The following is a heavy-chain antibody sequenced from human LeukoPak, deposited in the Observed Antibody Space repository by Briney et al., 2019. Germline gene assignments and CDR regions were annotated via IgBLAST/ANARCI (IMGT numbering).Heavy chain of an antibody. CDR1: GFIFSDYG. Sequence: GALRLSCAASGFIFSDYGMSWVRQAPGKGLEWVSVISGSGEITYYADSVKGRFTISRDNAKNSLYLQMNSLRAEDTAVYYCARADWDTAMIDYWGQGTLVTVSS. D-gene: IGHD5-18*01. V-gene: IGHV3-23*01. CDR3: ARADWDTAMIDY. J-gene: IGHJ4*02. CDR2: ISGSGEIT.